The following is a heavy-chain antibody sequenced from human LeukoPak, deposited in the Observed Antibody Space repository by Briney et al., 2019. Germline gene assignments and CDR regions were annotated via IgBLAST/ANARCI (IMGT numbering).Heavy chain of an antibody. CDR2: ISYDGSNK. V-gene: IGHV3-30*18. Sequence: GGSLRLSCAASGLTFSSYGMHWVRQAPGKGLEWVAVISYDGSNKYYADSVKGRFTISRDNSKNTLYLQMNSLRAEDTAVYYCAKLPSLTTVTTWDYWGQGTLVTVSS. J-gene: IGHJ4*02. CDR1: GLTFSSYG. D-gene: IGHD4-11*01. CDR3: AKLPSLTTVTTWDY.